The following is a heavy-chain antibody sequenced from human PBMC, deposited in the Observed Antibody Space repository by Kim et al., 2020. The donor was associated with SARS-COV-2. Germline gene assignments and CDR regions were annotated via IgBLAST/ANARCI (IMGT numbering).Heavy chain of an antibody. Sequence: ADSGRGRFTISRDNSRNTLYLQMNSLRAEDTALYYCARADSGNYYYGMDVWGQGTTVTVSS. V-gene: IGHV3-23*05. CDR3: ARADSGNYYYGMDV. J-gene: IGHJ6*02. D-gene: IGHD2-21*01.